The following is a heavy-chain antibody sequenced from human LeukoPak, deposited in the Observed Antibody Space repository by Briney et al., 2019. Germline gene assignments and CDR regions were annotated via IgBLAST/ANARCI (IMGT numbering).Heavy chain of an antibody. CDR1: GYSISSGYY. CDR3: ARDLGASGSGVDP. Sequence: PSETLSLTCTVSGYSISSGYYWGWIRQPPGKGLEWIGSIYHSGSTYYNPSLKSRVTISVDTSKNQFSLKLNSVTAADTAVYYCARDLGASGSGVDPWGQGTLVTVSS. V-gene: IGHV4-38-2*02. D-gene: IGHD3-10*01. CDR2: IYHSGST. J-gene: IGHJ5*02.